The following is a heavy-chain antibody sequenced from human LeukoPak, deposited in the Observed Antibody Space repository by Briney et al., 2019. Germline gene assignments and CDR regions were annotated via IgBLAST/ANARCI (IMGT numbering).Heavy chain of an antibody. D-gene: IGHD3-10*01. Sequence: GGSLRLSCTASGFTFGDYAMSWFRQAPGKGLEWVGFIRSKAYGGTTEYAASVKGRFTISRDDSKSIAYLQMNSLKTEDTAVYYCTRDTATYVLLWTVYWGQGTLVTVSS. CDR3: TRDTATYVLLWTVY. J-gene: IGHJ4*02. V-gene: IGHV3-49*03. CDR2: IRSKAYGGTT. CDR1: GFTFGDYA.